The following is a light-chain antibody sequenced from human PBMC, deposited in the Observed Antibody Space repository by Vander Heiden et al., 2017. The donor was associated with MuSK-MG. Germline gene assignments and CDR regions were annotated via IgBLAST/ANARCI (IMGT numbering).Light chain of an antibody. J-gene: IGKJ3*01. CDR3: QQDYSTPFT. V-gene: IGKV4-1*01. CDR2: WAS. CDR1: QSVLYSSNNKNY. Sequence: DIVMTQSPDSLAVSLGERATINCKSSQSVLYSSNNKNYLAWYQQKPGQPPKLLIYWASTRESGVPDRFSGSGSGTDFTLTISSLHAEDVTVYYCQQDYSTPFTFGHGTKVDIK.